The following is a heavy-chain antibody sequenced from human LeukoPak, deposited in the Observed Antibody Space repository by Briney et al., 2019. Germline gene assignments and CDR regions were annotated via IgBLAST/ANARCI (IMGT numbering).Heavy chain of an antibody. V-gene: IGHV4-59*08. D-gene: IGHD6-13*01. CDR3: ARAYSSSWYFNWCDP. Sequence: SETLSLTCTVSGVSISSYYWGWLRQPPGKGLEWFGYIYYSGSTYYNPSLKSRVTISVDTSKTQFSLKRSSVTAADTAVYCCARAYSSSWYFNWCDPWGKGTQVTVSS. J-gene: IGHJ5*02. CDR2: IYYSGST. CDR1: GVSISSYY.